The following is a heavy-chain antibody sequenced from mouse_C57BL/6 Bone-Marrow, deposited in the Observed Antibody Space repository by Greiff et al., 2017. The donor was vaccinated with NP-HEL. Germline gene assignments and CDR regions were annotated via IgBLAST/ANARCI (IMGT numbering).Heavy chain of an antibody. D-gene: IGHD1-1*01. CDR1: GFNIKDDY. J-gene: IGHJ2*01. Sequence: VQLQQSGAELVRPGASVKLSCTASGFNIKDDYMHWVKQRPEQGLEWIGWIDPENGDTEYASKFQGKATITADTSSNTAYLQLSSLTSEDTAVYYCTVFTTVVAKGYFDYWGQGTTLTVSS. CDR3: TVFTTVVAKGYFDY. CDR2: IDPENGDT. V-gene: IGHV14-4*01.